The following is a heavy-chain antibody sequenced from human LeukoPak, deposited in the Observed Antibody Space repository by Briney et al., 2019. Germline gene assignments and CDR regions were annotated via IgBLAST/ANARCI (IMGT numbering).Heavy chain of an antibody. CDR1: GFPFRSYS. J-gene: IGHJ4*02. CDR2: ISSSSSTI. V-gene: IGHV3-48*01. D-gene: IGHD6-13*01. CDR3: ARGISSAASTEGY. Sequence: PGGSLRLSCAASGFPFRSYSMIWVRQAPGKGLEWVSYISSSSSTIYYADSVKGRFTISRDNAKNSLYLQMNSLRAEDTAVYYCARGISSAASTEGYWGQGTLVTVSS.